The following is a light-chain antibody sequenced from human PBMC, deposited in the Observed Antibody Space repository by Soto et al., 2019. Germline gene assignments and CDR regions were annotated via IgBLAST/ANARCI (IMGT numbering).Light chain of an antibody. CDR2: GAS. J-gene: IGKJ1*01. V-gene: IGKV3-15*01. Sequence: EIVLTQSPDTLSLSPGERATLSCRASQSFSVNYFAWFQQKPGQAPRLLIYGASNRATGIPARFSGSGSGTEFTLTISSLQSEDYAVYYCHQYNNWPPWTFGQGTKVEIK. CDR1: QSFSVN. CDR3: HQYNNWPPWT.